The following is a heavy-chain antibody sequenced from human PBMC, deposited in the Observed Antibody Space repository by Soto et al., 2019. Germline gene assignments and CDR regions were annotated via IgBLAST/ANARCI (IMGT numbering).Heavy chain of an antibody. CDR1: GGSISSGGYY. CDR3: ARSSPHHYYYYGMDV. D-gene: IGHD6-6*01. J-gene: IGHJ6*02. Sequence: SETLSLTCTVSGGSISSGGYYWSWTRQHPGKGLEWIGYIYYSGSTYYNPSLKSRVTISVDTSKNQFSLKLSSVTAADTAVYYCARSSPHHYYYYGMDVWGQGTTVTVSS. V-gene: IGHV4-31*03. CDR2: IYYSGST.